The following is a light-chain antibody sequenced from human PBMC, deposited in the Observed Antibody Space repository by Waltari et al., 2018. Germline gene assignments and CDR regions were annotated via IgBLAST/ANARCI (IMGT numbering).Light chain of an antibody. J-gene: IGKJ3*01. CDR3: VQAIAFPFT. V-gene: IGKV2-40*01. CDR2: GGS. Sequence: DIMMTQTPLSLPITPGEPASISCRSSLSILHSNGNTYLHWYLQKAGQSPQLLIYGGSNRASGVPDRFSCSGSGTDFTLKISKVEAEDVGIYYCVQAIAFPFTFGPGTKLDIK. CDR1: LSILHSNGNTY.